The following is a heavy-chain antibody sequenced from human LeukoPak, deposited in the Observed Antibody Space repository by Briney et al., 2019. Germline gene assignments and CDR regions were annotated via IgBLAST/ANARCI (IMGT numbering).Heavy chain of an antibody. J-gene: IGHJ3*02. Sequence: GGSLRLSCAASGFTFSSYWMSWVRQAPGKGLEWVANIKQDGSEKYHVDSVKGRFTISRDNAKNSLYLQMNSLRAEDTAVYYCARDDFWSGSGYAFDIWGQGTMVTVSS. V-gene: IGHV3-7*01. CDR3: ARDDFWSGSGYAFDI. CDR1: GFTFSSYW. D-gene: IGHD3-3*01. CDR2: IKQDGSEK.